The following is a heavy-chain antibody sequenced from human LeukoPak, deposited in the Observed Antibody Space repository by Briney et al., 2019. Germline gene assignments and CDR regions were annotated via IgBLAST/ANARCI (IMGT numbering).Heavy chain of an antibody. V-gene: IGHV1-69*04. Sequence: ASVKVSCKASGGTFISYAISWVRQAPGQGLEWMGRIIPILGIANYAQKFQGRVTITADKSTSTAYMELSSLRSEDTAVYYCAREGVGYSGYDLDYWGQGTLVTVSS. CDR3: AREGVGYSGYDLDY. D-gene: IGHD5-12*01. CDR2: IIPILGIA. CDR1: GGTFISYA. J-gene: IGHJ4*02.